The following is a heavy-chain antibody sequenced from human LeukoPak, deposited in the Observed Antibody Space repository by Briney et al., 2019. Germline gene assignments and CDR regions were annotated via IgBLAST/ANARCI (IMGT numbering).Heavy chain of an antibody. J-gene: IGHJ4*02. V-gene: IGHV3-48*02. CDR3: ARAGWGSPPDY. CDR2: ISSGSSTI. D-gene: IGHD7-27*01. Sequence: GGSLRLSCAASGFTFSGYSMNWVRQAPGKGLEWVSYISSGSSTIFYADSVKGRFTIPRDNAKNSLYLQMNSLGDEDTAVYFCARAGWGSPPDYWGQGTLVTVSS. CDR1: GFTFSGYS.